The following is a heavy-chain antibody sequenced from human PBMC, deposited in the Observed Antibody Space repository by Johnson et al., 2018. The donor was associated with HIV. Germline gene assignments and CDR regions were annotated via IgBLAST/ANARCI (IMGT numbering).Heavy chain of an antibody. CDR3: AKSIVGATYDAFDI. CDR1: GFTFSTYA. CDR2: ISGDGDST. Sequence: VQLVESGGGLVQPGGSLRLSCAASGFTFSTYAMSWVRQAPGKGLEWVSVISGDGDSTDYADSVKGRFTISRDNSNNMLYLQMNSLRAEDTAVYYCAKSIVGATYDAFDIWGQGTMVTVSS. D-gene: IGHD1-26*01. V-gene: IGHV3-23*04. J-gene: IGHJ3*02.